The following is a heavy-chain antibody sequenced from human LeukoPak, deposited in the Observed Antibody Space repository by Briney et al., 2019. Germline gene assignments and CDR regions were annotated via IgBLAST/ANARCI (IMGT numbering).Heavy chain of an antibody. J-gene: IGHJ4*02. CDR3: ASSMGQWLLY. D-gene: IGHD6-19*01. CDR2: IWYDGSNK. Sequence: GRSLRLSCAASGFTFSSYGMHWVRQAPDKGLEWVAVIWYDGSNKYYADSVKGRFTISRDNSKNTLYLQMNSLRAEDTAVYYCASSMGQWLLYWGQGTLVTVSS. V-gene: IGHV3-33*01. CDR1: GFTFSSYG.